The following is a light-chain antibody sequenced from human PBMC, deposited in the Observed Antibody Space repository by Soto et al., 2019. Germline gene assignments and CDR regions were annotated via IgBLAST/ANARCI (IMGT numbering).Light chain of an antibody. Sequence: EILMTQAPTNLSLSPRERDTLSWRASQSVGSNHLAWYQQKPGQAPRLLIYGGSSRATGIPVRFSGSGSETDFTLTITRLEPEDFAVYYCQQYSSSRTFGQGTKVDIK. CDR2: GGS. CDR3: QQYSSSRT. CDR1: QSVGSNH. J-gene: IGKJ1*01. V-gene: IGKV3-20*01.